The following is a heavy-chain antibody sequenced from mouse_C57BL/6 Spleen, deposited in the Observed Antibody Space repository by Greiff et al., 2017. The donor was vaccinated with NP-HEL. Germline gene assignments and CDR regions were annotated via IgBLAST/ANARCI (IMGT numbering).Heavy chain of an antibody. CDR3: ASYDYDGYFDV. Sequence: VQLKQSGPGLVQPSQSLSITCTVSGFSLTGYGVHWFRQSPGKGREWLGVIWSGGSTDYNAAFISRLSISKDNSKSQVFFKMNSLQADDTAIYYCASYDYDGYFDVWGTGTTVTVSS. CDR1: GFSLTGYG. CDR2: IWSGGST. V-gene: IGHV2-2*01. J-gene: IGHJ1*03. D-gene: IGHD2-4*01.